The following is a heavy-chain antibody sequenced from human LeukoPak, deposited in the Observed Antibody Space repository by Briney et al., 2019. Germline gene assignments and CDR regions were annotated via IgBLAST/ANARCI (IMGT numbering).Heavy chain of an antibody. J-gene: IGHJ5*02. Sequence: GASVKVSCKASGYTFNGYYMHWVRQAPGQGLEWMGWISPNSGGTNYAQKFQGRVTMTRDTSISTAYMELSRLTSDDTAVYYCARDPPEGYCSSTSCYPYNWFDPWGQGTLVTVSS. CDR1: GYTFNGYY. CDR3: ARDPPEGYCSSTSCYPYNWFDP. D-gene: IGHD2-2*01. V-gene: IGHV1-2*02. CDR2: ISPNSGGT.